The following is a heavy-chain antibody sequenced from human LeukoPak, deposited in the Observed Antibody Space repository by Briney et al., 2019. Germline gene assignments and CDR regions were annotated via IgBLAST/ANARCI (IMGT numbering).Heavy chain of an antibody. D-gene: IGHD5-12*01. CDR2: IRSKPYGGTT. V-gene: IGHV3-49*03. CDR1: GFTFSTYA. CDR3: TGVATIRY. Sequence: GGSLRLSCAASGFTFSTYAMSWIRQAPGRGLEWVGFIRSKPYGGTTEYAASVKGRFIISRDDSKSIAYLQMNSLKAEDTAVYYCTGVATIRYWGQGTLVTVSS. J-gene: IGHJ4*02.